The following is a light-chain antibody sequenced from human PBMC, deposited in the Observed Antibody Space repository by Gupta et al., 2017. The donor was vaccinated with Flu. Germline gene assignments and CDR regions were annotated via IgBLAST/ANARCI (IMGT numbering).Light chain of an antibody. V-gene: IGLV1-47*01. Sequence: QSVLTQPPSASGTPGQRVTISCSGSSSNSGGSDVYWYQHRPGTAPKHLIKRNNQRPSGGSDRFSGSKSGTSASVAISGLRSEDEADYYCAAGDDSLSGLNWVFGGGTKLTVL. CDR2: RNN. CDR1: SSNSGGSD. J-gene: IGLJ3*02. CDR3: AAGDDSLSGLNWV.